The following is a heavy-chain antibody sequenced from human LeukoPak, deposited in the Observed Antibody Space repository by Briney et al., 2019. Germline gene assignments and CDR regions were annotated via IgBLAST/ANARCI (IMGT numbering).Heavy chain of an antibody. CDR3: ARGRYSGYDWGAIVVVTAIKVGYYYGMDV. V-gene: IGHV1-8*01. J-gene: IGHJ6*02. D-gene: IGHD2-21*02. CDR2: MNPNSGNT. Sequence: ASVKVSCKASGYTFTSYDINWVRQATGQGLEWMGWMNPNSGNTGYAQKYQGRVTMTRNTSISTAYMELSSLRSEDTAVYYCARGRYSGYDWGAIVVVTAIKVGYYYGMDVWGQGTTVTVSS. CDR1: GYTFTSYD.